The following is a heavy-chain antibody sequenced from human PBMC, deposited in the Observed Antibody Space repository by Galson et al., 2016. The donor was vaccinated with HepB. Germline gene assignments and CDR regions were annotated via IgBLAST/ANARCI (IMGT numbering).Heavy chain of an antibody. D-gene: IGHD3-16*01. CDR1: GFTFSDYN. Sequence: SLRLSCAASGFTFSDYNLNWVRQAPGKGLEWVSSITSSNTYTYYADFVKGRFTISRDNSKNTLYLYMNNLTAGDTAIYYCGKHGGFDYWGQGALVTVSS. CDR2: ITSSNTYT. V-gene: IGHV3-21*04. J-gene: IGHJ4*02. CDR3: GKHGGFDY.